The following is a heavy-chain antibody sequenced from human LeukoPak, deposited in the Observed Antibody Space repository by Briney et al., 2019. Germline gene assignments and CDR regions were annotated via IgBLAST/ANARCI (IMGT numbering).Heavy chain of an antibody. CDR2: INHSGST. CDR1: GGSFSGYY. D-gene: IGHD3-10*01. J-gene: IGHJ4*02. CDR3: ARDHYYGSGSYSDY. V-gene: IGHV4-34*01. Sequence: SETLSLTCAVYGGSFSGYYWSWIRQPPGKELEWIGEINHSGSTNYNPSLKSRVTISVDTSKNQFSLKLSSVTAAGTAVYYCARDHYYGSGSYSDYWGQGTLVTVSS.